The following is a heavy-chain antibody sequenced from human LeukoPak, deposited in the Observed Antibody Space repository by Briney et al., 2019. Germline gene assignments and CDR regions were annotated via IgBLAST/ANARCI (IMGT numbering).Heavy chain of an antibody. V-gene: IGHV5-51*01. CDR3: ATGYGSGRGAFDI. CDR2: IYPGDSDT. J-gene: IGHJ3*02. CDR1: GYRFTSYW. Sequence: GESLKISCVRSGYRFTSYWIGWVRQMPGKGLEYMGIIYPGDSDTRYSPSFQGQVTISADKSISTAYLQWSSLQASDTAMYYCATGYGSGRGAFDIWGQGTMVTVSS. D-gene: IGHD6-19*01.